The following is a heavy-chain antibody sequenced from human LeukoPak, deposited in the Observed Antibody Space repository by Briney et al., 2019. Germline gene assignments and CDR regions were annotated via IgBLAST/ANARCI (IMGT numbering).Heavy chain of an antibody. V-gene: IGHV1-2*02. J-gene: IGHJ5*02. CDR2: INPNSGGT. Sequence: GASVKVSCKASGYTFTGYYMHWVRQAPGQGLEWMGWINPNSGGTNYAQKFQGRVTMTRDTSISTAYMELSRLRSDDTAVYYCAIDPSSSAGNWFDPSGQGTLVTVSS. D-gene: IGHD6-6*01. CDR1: GYTFTGYY. CDR3: AIDPSSSAGNWFDP.